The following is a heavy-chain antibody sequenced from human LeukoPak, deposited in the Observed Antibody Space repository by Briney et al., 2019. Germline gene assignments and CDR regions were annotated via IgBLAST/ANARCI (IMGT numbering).Heavy chain of an antibody. V-gene: IGHV3-48*03. J-gene: IGHJ6*02. CDR3: AREGSGWLVSIYYYYGMDV. Sequence: PGGSLRLSCAASGFTFSSHEMNWVRQAPGKGLEWVSYISSSCSTIYYADSVKGRFTISRDNAKNSLYLQMNSVRAEDTAVYYCAREGSGWLVSIYYYYGMDVWGQGTTVTVSS. D-gene: IGHD6-19*01. CDR1: GFTFSSHE. CDR2: ISSSCSTI.